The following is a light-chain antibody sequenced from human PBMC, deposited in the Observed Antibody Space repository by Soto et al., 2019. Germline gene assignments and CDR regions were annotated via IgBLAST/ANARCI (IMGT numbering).Light chain of an antibody. CDR1: QSVSSN. V-gene: IGKV3-15*01. CDR2: GAS. J-gene: IGKJ1*01. Sequence: EIVMTQSPATLSVSPGERATLSCRASQSVSSNLAWYQQKPGPAPRLLIYGASTRATGIPARFSGSGSGTEFTLTISSLQSEDFAVYDCQQYNNWPPWTFGQGTKV. CDR3: QQYNNWPPWT.